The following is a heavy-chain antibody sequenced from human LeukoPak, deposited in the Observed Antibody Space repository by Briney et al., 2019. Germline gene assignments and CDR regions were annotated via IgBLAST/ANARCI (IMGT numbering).Heavy chain of an antibody. J-gene: IGHJ4*02. CDR3: ARDPPYCSSTNCYVDY. V-gene: IGHV3-21*01. CDR1: GFTFSSYS. Sequence: PGGSLRLSCAASGFTFSSYSMNWVRQAPGKGLEWVSSISSSSSYIYYADSVKGRFTISRDNAKNSLYLQMNSLRAEDTAVYFCARDPPYCSSTNCYVDYWGQGTLVTVSS. CDR2: ISSSSSYI. D-gene: IGHD2-2*01.